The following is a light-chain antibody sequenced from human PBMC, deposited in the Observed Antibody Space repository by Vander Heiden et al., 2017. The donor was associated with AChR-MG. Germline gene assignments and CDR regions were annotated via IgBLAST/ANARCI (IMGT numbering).Light chain of an antibody. J-gene: IGKJ2*01. Sequence: DIQMTQSPHTLSASVGYIVTITCRASQSISSWLAWYQQKPGKAPKLLIYQASSLESGVPSRFSGSGSGTEFTLTISSLQPDDFASYFCQQEDSYTYTFGQRTKLEIK. V-gene: IGKV1-5*03. CDR1: QSISSW. CDR3: QQEDSYTYT. CDR2: QAS.